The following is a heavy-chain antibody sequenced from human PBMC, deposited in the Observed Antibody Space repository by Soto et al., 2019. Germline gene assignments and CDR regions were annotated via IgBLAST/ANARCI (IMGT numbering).Heavy chain of an antibody. Sequence: GESLKISCKSSGYSFTTYWIFLVRQMPGKGLEWMGRIDPSDSSTDYSPSFQGHVTISADKSISTAYLQWNSLEASDTAMYYCARKIAPTHYWGQGTLVTVSS. J-gene: IGHJ4*02. D-gene: IGHD6-13*01. CDR3: ARKIAPTHY. V-gene: IGHV5-10-1*01. CDR1: GYSFTTYW. CDR2: IDPSDSST.